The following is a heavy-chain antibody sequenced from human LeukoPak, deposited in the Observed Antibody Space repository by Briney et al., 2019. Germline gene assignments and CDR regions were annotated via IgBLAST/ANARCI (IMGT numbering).Heavy chain of an antibody. D-gene: IGHD1-14*01. CDR1: GLTFSTSG. J-gene: IGHJ4*02. CDR3: ATETNGRHYDY. Sequence: GGSLRLSCTASGLTFSTSGFNWVRQAPGKGLEWVASIGPNGSDRYHADSIKGRFTISRDNANNFLYLQMNSLRAEDTAVYYCATETNGRHYDYWGQGTLLTVSS. V-gene: IGHV3-21*06. CDR2: IGPNGSDR.